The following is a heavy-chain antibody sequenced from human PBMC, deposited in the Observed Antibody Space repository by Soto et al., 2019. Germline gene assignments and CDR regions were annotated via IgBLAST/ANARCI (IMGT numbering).Heavy chain of an antibody. Sequence: QVQLVQSGAEVKKPGSSVKVSCKASGGTFSRYAISWVRQAPGQGLEWMGGITPMFGTANYAQKFQGRVNITADESTSTVHMELRRLRSEDTAVYYCAQTLGSAVAGPGRFDLWGRGTLVIVSS. CDR2: ITPMFGTA. J-gene: IGHJ2*01. D-gene: IGHD6-19*01. V-gene: IGHV1-69*12. CDR1: GGTFSRYA. CDR3: AQTLGSAVAGPGRFDL.